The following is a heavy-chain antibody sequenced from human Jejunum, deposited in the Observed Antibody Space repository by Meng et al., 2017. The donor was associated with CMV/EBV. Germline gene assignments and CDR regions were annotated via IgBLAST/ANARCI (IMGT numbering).Heavy chain of an antibody. D-gene: IGHD2-21*02. CDR3: ARDSIGDSYFDY. Sequence: ASDYTLTGYYIHWVRQAPGQGLEWLGWINPNSGATSYAQNFQDRVTMTRDTSISTAYMELNRLRSDDTAVYYCARDSIGDSYFDYWGQGKVVTVSS. J-gene: IGHJ4*02. CDR2: INPNSGAT. CDR1: DYTLTGYY. V-gene: IGHV1-2*02.